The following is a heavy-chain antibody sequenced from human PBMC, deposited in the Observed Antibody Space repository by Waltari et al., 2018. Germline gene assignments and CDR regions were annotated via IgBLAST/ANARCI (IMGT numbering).Heavy chain of an antibody. CDR3: ARDRKSSTSVYSPLDY. D-gene: IGHD2-2*01. CDR2: INPNSGGT. Sequence: QVQLVQSGAEGKKPGASVKVSCKASGYTFTGYYMHWVRQAPGQGLEWMGRINPNSGGTNYAQKFQGRVTMTRDTSISTAYMELSRLRSDDTAVYYCARDRKSSTSVYSPLDYWGQGTLVTVSS. J-gene: IGHJ4*02. V-gene: IGHV1-2*06. CDR1: GYTFTGYY.